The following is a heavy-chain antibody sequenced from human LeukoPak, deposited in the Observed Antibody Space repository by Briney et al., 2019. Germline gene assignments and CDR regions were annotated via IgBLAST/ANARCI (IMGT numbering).Heavy chain of an antibody. D-gene: IGHD5-24*01. CDR3: ARDRYGDGFAHFDY. CDR1: GYTFTGYY. CDR2: IDSNSGGT. J-gene: IGHJ4*02. V-gene: IGHV1-2*02. Sequence: GASVKVSCKSSGYTFTGYYMHWVRQAPGQGFEWMGRIDSNSGGTNYAQNFQGRVTMTRDTSMSTAYMDLNRLTSDDTAVYFCARDRYGDGFAHFDYWGQGTLVTVSS.